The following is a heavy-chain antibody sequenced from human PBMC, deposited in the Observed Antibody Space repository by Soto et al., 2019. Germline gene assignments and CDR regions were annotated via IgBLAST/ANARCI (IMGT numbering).Heavy chain of an antibody. CDR3: AKDFLVEAAANWALFDY. D-gene: IGHD2-2*01. CDR1: GFTFSSFA. Sequence: EVQLLESGGGLAQPGGSLRLSCAASGFTFSSFAMSWVRQAQGKGLEWVAAISGPGDDTFYADSVQGRFTISRDNSKGTLFLQLNRLRAEDTAVYYCAKDFLVEAAANWALFDYWGQGSLVTVSS. CDR2: ISGPGDDT. J-gene: IGHJ4*02. V-gene: IGHV3-23*01.